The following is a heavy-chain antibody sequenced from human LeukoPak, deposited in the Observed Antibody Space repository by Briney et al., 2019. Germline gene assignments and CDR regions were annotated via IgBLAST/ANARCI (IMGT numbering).Heavy chain of an antibody. CDR1: GGSFSGYY. CDR3: ARGRSLTVAGNWDY. J-gene: IGHJ4*02. V-gene: IGHV4-34*01. D-gene: IGHD6-19*01. Sequence: SETLSLTCAVYGGSFSGYYWSWIRQPPGKGLEWIGEINHSGSTNYNPSLKSRVTISVDTSKNQFSLKLSSVTAADTAVYYCARGRSLTVAGNWDYWGQGTLVTVSS. CDR2: INHSGST.